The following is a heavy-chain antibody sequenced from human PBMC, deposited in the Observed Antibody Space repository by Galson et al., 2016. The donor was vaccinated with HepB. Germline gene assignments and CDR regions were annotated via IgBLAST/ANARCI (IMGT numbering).Heavy chain of an antibody. CDR1: GGTFRNYA. J-gene: IGHJ6*03. Sequence: SVKVSCTASGGTFRNYAFNWVRQAPGQGLEWMRGTIPMFASAIYAQQFKGRVTITADESTSTVNMEIISLRSGDTAVYYGARAAVEYSTSWYYYYYMYVWGKGTTVTV. CDR3: ARAAVEYSTSWYYYYYMYV. D-gene: IGHD2/OR15-2a*01. V-gene: IGHV1-69*13. CDR2: TIPMFASA.